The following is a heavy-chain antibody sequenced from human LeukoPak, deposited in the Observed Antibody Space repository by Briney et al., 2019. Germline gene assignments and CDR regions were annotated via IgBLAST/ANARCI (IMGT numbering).Heavy chain of an antibody. CDR1: GGSIRSYY. Sequence: SETLSLTRTVSGGSIRSYYCGSVRQPPGKGLEWIGRIYTRGSTNYNPSLKSRVTMSADMSKNQFSLKLSSVTAADAAVYYCAGEGHYYDSTGYYYGGEDYWGQGTLVTVSS. CDR3: AGEGHYYDSTGYYYGGEDY. J-gene: IGHJ4*02. V-gene: IGHV4-4*07. CDR2: IYTRGST. D-gene: IGHD3-22*01.